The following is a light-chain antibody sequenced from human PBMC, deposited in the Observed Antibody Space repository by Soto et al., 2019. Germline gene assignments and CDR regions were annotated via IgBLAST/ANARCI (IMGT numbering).Light chain of an antibody. CDR3: QQFDDSVA. CDR1: HSISRTY. V-gene: IGKV3-20*01. Sequence: EIVLTPSPGTLSLSPGEIATLSCRASHSISRTYLAWYQQKPGQAPRLLIYGASDRATGTPDRFSGSGSGTDFTLTISRLEPGDSAVYYCQQFDDSVAFGQGTRLEIK. CDR2: GAS. J-gene: IGKJ5*01.